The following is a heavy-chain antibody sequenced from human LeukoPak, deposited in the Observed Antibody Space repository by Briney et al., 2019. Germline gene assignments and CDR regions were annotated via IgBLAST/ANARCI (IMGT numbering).Heavy chain of an antibody. V-gene: IGHV3-30*02. CDR1: GFTFSNYD. J-gene: IGHJ6*03. CDR3: AKDPGSMVRGFYMDV. CDR2: IQNDGSIK. Sequence: GGSLRLSCAASGFTFSNYDMHWVRQAPGKGLEWVAYIQNDGSIKYYADSLKGRFTISRDNSKNTVYLQMNSLRPEDTALYYCAKDPGSMVRGFYMDVWGKGTTVTVSS. D-gene: IGHD3-10*01.